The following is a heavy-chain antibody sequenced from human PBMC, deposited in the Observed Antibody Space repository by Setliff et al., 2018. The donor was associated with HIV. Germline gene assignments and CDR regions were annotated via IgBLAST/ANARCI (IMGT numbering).Heavy chain of an antibody. CDR2: INPSGYST. CDR3: ARGRGDEQLYEYYYYGMDV. Sequence: ASVKVSCKASGYTFTSYYIHWVRQAPGQGLEWMGIINPSGYSTTYAQKFQGRVTMTGDTSTSTVYMELSSLRSEDTAVYYCARGRGDEQLYEYYYYGMDVWGQGTTVTVSS. CDR1: GYTFTSYY. V-gene: IGHV1-46*01. J-gene: IGHJ6*02. D-gene: IGHD1-1*01.